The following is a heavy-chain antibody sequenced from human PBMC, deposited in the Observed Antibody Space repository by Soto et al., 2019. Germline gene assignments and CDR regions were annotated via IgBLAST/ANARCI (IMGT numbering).Heavy chain of an antibody. D-gene: IGHD4-4*01. CDR2: INPYNGHT. Sequence: QVQLVQSGGEVKKPGASVKVSCKASGYTFNSFGLTWVRQAPGQGLEWLGWINPYNGHTNYAQMVQGRVAMTTDTSTSTAYMELGSLTFDDTAVYFCARVFTVGANDHWGQGTLVTVSS. CDR3: ARVFTVGANDH. J-gene: IGHJ5*02. V-gene: IGHV1-18*01. CDR1: GYTFNSFG.